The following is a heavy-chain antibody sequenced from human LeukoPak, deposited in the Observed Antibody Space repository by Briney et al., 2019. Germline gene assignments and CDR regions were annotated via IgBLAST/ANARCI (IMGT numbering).Heavy chain of an antibody. Sequence: SETLSLTCTVSGYSISSGYYWGWIRQPPGKGLEWIGSIYHSGSTYYNPSLKSRVTISVDTSKNQFSRKLSSVPAADTAVYYCARQTFGVLYFDSWGLGTLVIVSS. D-gene: IGHD3-16*01. J-gene: IGHJ4*02. CDR3: ARQTFGVLYFDS. V-gene: IGHV4-38-2*02. CDR1: GYSISSGYY. CDR2: IYHSGST.